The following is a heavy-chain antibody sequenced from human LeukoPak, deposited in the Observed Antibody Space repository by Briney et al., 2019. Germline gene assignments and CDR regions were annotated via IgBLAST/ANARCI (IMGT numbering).Heavy chain of an antibody. Sequence: SVKVSCKASGGTFSSYAISWVRQAPGQGLEWMGRIIPIFGIANYAQKFQGRVTITADKSTSTAYMELSSLRSEDTAVYYCARERLDGRFGEFTQPNWFDPWGQGTLVTASS. V-gene: IGHV1-69*04. CDR3: ARERLDGRFGEFTQPNWFDP. CDR1: GGTFSSYA. CDR2: IIPIFGIA. D-gene: IGHD3-10*01. J-gene: IGHJ5*02.